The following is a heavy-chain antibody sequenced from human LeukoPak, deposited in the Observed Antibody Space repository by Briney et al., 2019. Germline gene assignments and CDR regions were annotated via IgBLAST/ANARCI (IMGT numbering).Heavy chain of an antibody. Sequence: ASVKVSCKTSGYTFTHQSIHRVRQATGQGLVWMGWMNPNSANTGYAQKFQGRVTMTRNTYISTAYMELSNLRSEDTAVYYCARGEVLFAAHGGKYSFDYWGQGTLVTVSS. CDR3: ARGEVLFAAHGGKYSFDY. CDR2: MNPNSANT. J-gene: IGHJ4*02. CDR1: GYTFTHQS. V-gene: IGHV1-8*01. D-gene: IGHD2-15*01.